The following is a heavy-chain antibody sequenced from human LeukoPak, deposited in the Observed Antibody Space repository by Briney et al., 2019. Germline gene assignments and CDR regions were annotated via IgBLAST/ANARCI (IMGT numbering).Heavy chain of an antibody. J-gene: IGHJ4*02. V-gene: IGHV3-23*01. CDR2: ISSTGGTT. D-gene: IGHD2-15*01. CDR3: APRVVGSAPFDY. Sequence: GGSLRLSCAASGFTFSDYGMSWVRQAPGKGLEWISSISSTGGTTYYADSVKGRFTISRDNSKNTLYLQMNNLRAEDTAVYYCAPRVVGSAPFDYWGQGTLVTVSS. CDR1: GFTFSDYG.